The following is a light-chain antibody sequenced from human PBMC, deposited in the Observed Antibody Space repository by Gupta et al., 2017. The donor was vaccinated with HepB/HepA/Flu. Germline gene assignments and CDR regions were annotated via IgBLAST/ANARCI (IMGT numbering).Light chain of an antibody. CDR3: SSDASGSRDVI. CDR2: EVR. Sequence: QSALTQPASVSGSPGPSITISCTGTGRDVGGSKLVSWYQQHPGQAPKLLIYEVRRRHSGVAHRFSGAKSGNTASLTSAGLQAEDEANYYCSSDASGSRDVIFGGGTKLTIL. CDR1: GRDVGGSKL. V-gene: IGLV2-23*02. J-gene: IGLJ2*01.